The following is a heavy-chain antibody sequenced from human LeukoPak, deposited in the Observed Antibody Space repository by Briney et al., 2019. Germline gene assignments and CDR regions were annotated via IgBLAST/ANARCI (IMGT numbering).Heavy chain of an antibody. J-gene: IGHJ4*02. Sequence: PGGSLRLSCAASGFTFSSYAMHWVRQAPGKGLEWVAVIWYDGTNKYYADSVKGRFTISRDSSKNTLYLQMNSLRAEDTALYCCARAAYDSSGYLTLWGQGTLVTVSS. D-gene: IGHD3-22*01. CDR1: GFTFSSYA. CDR3: ARAAYDSSGYLTL. CDR2: IWYDGTNK. V-gene: IGHV3-33*01.